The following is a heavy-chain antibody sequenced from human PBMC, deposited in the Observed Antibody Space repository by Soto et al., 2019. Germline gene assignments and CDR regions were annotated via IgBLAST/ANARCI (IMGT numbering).Heavy chain of an antibody. V-gene: IGHV3-23*01. CDR3: ARRRVAGGHFAY. J-gene: IGHJ4*02. Sequence: DVQLLESGGGLVQPEGTLRLSCAASGFTFSSYAMGWVRQGPGKGLEWVAVVSIGGSTHYAGSVRGRFTISRANSQNTLSLQMSSLTAEDTAVYLCARRRVAGGHFAYWVQGALVTASS. CDR1: GFTFSSYA. D-gene: IGHD1-26*01. CDR2: VSIGGST.